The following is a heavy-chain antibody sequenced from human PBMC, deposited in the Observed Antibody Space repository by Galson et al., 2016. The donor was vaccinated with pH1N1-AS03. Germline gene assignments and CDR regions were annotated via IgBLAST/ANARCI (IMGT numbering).Heavy chain of an antibody. V-gene: IGHV3-21*06. CDR1: GFTFSTYS. Sequence: SLRLSCAASGFTFSTYSVSGVRQAPGKGLEWVSSISSSGDDIYYADSVEGRFTISRDNAKNSLYLQMNSLRVEDTALYYCARPTAGLYSTYYGWDVWGQGTTVTVSS. D-gene: IGHD6-13*01. CDR2: ISSSGDDI. J-gene: IGHJ6*02. CDR3: ARPTAGLYSTYYGWDV.